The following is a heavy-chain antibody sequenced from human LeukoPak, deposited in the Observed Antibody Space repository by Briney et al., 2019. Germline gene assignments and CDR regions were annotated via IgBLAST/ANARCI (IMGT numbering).Heavy chain of an antibody. D-gene: IGHD2-21*02. Sequence: GGSLRLSCAASGFTFSSYAMHWVRQAPGKGLEYVSAISSNGGSTYYANSVKGRFTISRDNSKNTLYLQMGSLRAEDMAVYYCARSPLGVVTASFYYGMDVWGQGTTVTVSS. CDR1: GFTFSSYA. V-gene: IGHV3-64*01. J-gene: IGHJ6*02. CDR3: ARSPLGVVTASFYYGMDV. CDR2: ISSNGGST.